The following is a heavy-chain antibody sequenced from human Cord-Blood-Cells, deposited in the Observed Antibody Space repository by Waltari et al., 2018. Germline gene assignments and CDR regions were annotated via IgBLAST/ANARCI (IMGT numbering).Heavy chain of an antibody. CDR3: ARLTYYDFWSGYYFDY. CDR2: IYYSGTT. CDR1: GGYISSSSYY. Sequence: QLQLQESGPGLVKPSETLSLTCTVSGGYISSSSYYWGWIRQPPGKGLEWIGSIYYSGTTYYNPSLKSRVTISVDTSKNQFSLKLSSVTAADTAVYYCARLTYYDFWSGYYFDYWGQGTLVTVSS. D-gene: IGHD3-3*01. J-gene: IGHJ4*02. V-gene: IGHV4-39*01.